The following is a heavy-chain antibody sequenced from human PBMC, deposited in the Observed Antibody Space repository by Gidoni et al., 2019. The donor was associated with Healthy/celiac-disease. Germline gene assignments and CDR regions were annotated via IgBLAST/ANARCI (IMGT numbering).Heavy chain of an antibody. D-gene: IGHD3-22*01. CDR1: GFTSSSYA. Sequence: QVQLVESGGGVVQPGRSLRLSCAASGFTSSSYAMHWVRRAPGKGLEWVAVISYDGSNKYYADSVKGRFTISRDNSKNTLYLQMNSLRAEDTAVYYCAREWRYYYDSSGYYYEDHWYFDLWGRGTLVTVSS. V-gene: IGHV3-30*04. CDR3: AREWRYYYDSSGYYYEDHWYFDL. CDR2: ISYDGSNK. J-gene: IGHJ2*01.